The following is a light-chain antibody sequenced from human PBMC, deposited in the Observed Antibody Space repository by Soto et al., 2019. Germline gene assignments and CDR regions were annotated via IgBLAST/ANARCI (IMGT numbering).Light chain of an antibody. CDR2: EVS. V-gene: IGLV2-23*02. J-gene: IGLJ1*01. CDR1: SSYVESYTL. CDR3: WSCAGSFTYV. Sequence: QSVLTQPASVSGSPGQSITISCNGSSSYVESYTLVSWYQQHPGKDPKLMIYEVSKRPSGVSVRFSGSRSGNTASLTISGLHAEDEADYFCWSCAGSFTYVFGTGTKVTVL.